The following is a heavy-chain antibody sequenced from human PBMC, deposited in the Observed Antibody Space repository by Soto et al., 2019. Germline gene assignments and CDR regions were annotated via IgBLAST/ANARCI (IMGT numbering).Heavy chain of an antibody. CDR2: IGTAGDT. CDR3: ARLYGDGVGAFDI. D-gene: IGHD4-17*01. CDR1: GFTFSSYD. V-gene: IGHV3-13*01. J-gene: IGHJ3*02. Sequence: GGSLRLSCAASGFTFSSYDMHWVRQATGKGLEWVSAIGTAGDTYYPGSVKGRFTISRENAKNSLYLQMNSLRAGDTAVYYCARLYGDGVGAFDIWGQGTMVTVSS.